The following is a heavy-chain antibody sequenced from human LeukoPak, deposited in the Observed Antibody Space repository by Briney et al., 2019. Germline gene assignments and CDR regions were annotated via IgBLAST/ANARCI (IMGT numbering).Heavy chain of an antibody. CDR1: GGSFSGYY. J-gene: IGHJ4*02. CDR3: ARGGGYDWYYFDY. CDR2: INHSGST. D-gene: IGHD5-12*01. V-gene: IGHV4-34*01. Sequence: SETLSLTCAVYGGSFSGYYWSWIRQPPGKGLEWIGEINHSGSTNYNPSLKGRVTISVDTSKNQFSLKLSSVTAADTAVYYCARGGGYDWYYFDYWGQGTLVTVSS.